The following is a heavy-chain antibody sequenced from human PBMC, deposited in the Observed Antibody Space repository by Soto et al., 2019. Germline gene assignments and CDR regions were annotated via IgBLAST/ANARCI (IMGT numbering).Heavy chain of an antibody. CDR1: GFTVSSNY. D-gene: IGHD6-19*01. CDR3: ARTGIAVAGTVFDY. J-gene: IGHJ4*02. V-gene: IGHV3-66*01. Sequence: EVQLVESGGGLVQPGGSLRLSCAASGFTVSSNYMSWVRQAPGKGLEWVSVIYSGGSTYYADSVKGRFTISRDNSKNTLYLQMNSLRAEDTAVYYCARTGIAVAGTVFDYWGQGTLVTVSS. CDR2: IYSGGST.